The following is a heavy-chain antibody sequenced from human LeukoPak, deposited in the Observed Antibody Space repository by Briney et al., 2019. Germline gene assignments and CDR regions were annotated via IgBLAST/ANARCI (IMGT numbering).Heavy chain of an antibody. D-gene: IGHD7-27*01. J-gene: IGHJ4*02. CDR1: LFTLSTSV. Sequence: PGGSLRLSCAEPLFTLSTSVLYCVCPAPGGRLEWVSVIGYGGTNEYYADAVRGRFSITRDSSKNTLYLQMNILRAEDAAVDDCAKSGRNWACLEYWGQGTLVTVSS. V-gene: IGHV3-30*02. CDR2: IGYGGTNE. CDR3: AKSGRNWACLEY.